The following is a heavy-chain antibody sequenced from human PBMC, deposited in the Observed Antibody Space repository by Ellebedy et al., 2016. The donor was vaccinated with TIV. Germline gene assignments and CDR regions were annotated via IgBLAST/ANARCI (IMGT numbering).Heavy chain of an antibody. D-gene: IGHD1-26*01. CDR1: GGTFSSYA. V-gene: IGHV1-69*13. CDR3: ARDLVGATNGRWFDP. CDR2: IIPIFGTA. Sequence: SVKVSXKASGGTFSSYAISWVRQAPGQGLEWMGGIIPIFGTANYAQKFQGRVTITADESTSTAYMELSSLRSEDTAVYYCARDLVGATNGRWFDPWGQGTLVTVSS. J-gene: IGHJ5*02.